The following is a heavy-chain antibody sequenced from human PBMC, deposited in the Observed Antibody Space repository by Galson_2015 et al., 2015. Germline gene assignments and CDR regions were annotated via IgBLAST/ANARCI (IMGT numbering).Heavy chain of an antibody. J-gene: IGHJ4*02. CDR2: ISYDGSNK. D-gene: IGHD2-8*01. CDR1: GFTFSSYA. V-gene: IGHV3-30-3*02. CDR3: AKLRVIGYCTNGVCYTPPGYDY. Sequence: SLRVSCAASGFTFSSYAMHWVRQAPGKGLEWVAVISYDGSNKYYADSVKGRFTISRDNSKNTLYLQMNSLRAEDTAVYYCAKLRVIGYCTNGVCYTPPGYDYWGQGTLVTVSS.